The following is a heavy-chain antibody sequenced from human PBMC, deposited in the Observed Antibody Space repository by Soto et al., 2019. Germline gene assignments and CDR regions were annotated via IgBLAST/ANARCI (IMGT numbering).Heavy chain of an antibody. CDR3: ARQGGVIVPTAASFGIGYNGMDV. V-gene: IGHV4-59*08. Sequence: SETLSLTCTVSGASISSYYWSWIRQPPGKALEWIGYIYYSGSTNYIPSLKSRVTISVDTSKNQFSLKLTSVTAADTAVYYCARQGGVIVPTAASFGIGYNGMDVCGQAPMV. J-gene: IGHJ6*02. CDR1: GASISSYY. CDR2: IYYSGST. D-gene: IGHD2-2*01.